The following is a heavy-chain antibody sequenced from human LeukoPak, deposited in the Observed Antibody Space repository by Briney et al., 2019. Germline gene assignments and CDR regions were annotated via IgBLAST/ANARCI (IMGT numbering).Heavy chain of an antibody. Sequence: GGSLRLSCAASGFTFSSYAMSWVRRAPGKGLEWVSAISDSGGSTYYADSVKGRFTISRDNSKNTLYLQMNSLRAEDTAVYYCAKDVRSFWSPPDYYMDVWGKGTTVTVSS. CDR3: AKDVRSFWSPPDYYMDV. CDR1: GFTFSSYA. D-gene: IGHD3-3*01. CDR2: ISDSGGST. V-gene: IGHV3-23*01. J-gene: IGHJ6*03.